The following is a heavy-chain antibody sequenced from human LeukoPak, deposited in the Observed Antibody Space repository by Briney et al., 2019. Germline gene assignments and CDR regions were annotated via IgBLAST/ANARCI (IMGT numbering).Heavy chain of an antibody. CDR2: ITSGGPT. CDR3: GRRYGDYYHPIAN. CDR1: AFTFSSIA. V-gene: IGHV3-23*01. D-gene: IGHD4-17*01. J-gene: IGHJ4*02. Sequence: PGASLTLACAASAFTFSSIATSSVRHAAGKGIEWGTAITSGGPTYTAHSVNGRLTISRHKSTSTLYLQMNSLRAEDTAVYYCGRRYGDYYHPIANWGQGTLVTVSS.